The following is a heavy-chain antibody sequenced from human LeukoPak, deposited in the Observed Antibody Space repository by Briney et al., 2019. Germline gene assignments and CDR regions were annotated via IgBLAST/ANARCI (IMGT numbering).Heavy chain of an antibody. J-gene: IGHJ4*02. D-gene: IGHD6-19*01. CDR3: ARDRMDGSGWYFGY. CDR2: ISSSSSTI. CDR1: GFTFSTYS. V-gene: IGHV3-48*04. Sequence: HTGGSLRLSCAASGFTFSTYSMNWVRQAPGKGLEWVSYISSSSSTIYYADSVKGRFTISRDNAKNSLYLQMNSLRAEDTAVYYCARDRMDGSGWYFGYWGQGTLVTVSS.